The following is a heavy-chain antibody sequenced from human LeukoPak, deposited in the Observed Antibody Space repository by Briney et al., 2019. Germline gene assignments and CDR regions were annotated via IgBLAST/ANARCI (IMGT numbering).Heavy chain of an antibody. V-gene: IGHV3-66*01. CDR1: GFTVSSNY. CDR2: IYSGGST. CDR3: ARGNWDIAAALDP. D-gene: IGHD6-13*01. Sequence: PGGSLRLSCAASGFTVSSNYMSWVRQAPGKGLEWVSVIYSGGSTYYADSVKGRFTISRDNSKNTLYLQMNSLRAEDTAVYYCARGNWDIAAALDPWGQGTLVTVSS. J-gene: IGHJ5*02.